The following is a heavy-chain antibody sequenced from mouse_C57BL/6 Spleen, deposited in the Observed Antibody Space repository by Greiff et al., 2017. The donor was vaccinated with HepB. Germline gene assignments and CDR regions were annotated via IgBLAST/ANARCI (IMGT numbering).Heavy chain of an antibody. V-gene: IGHV1-81*01. CDR2: IYPRSGNT. D-gene: IGHD2-2*01. CDR3: ARSTMVTPFAY. J-gene: IGHJ3*01. Sequence: VQLQESGAELARPGASVKLSCKASGYTFTSYGISWVKQRTGQGLEWIGEIYPRSGNTYYNEKFKGKATLTADKSSSTAYMELRSLTSEDSAVYFCARSTMVTPFAYWGQGTLVTVSA. CDR1: GYTFTSYG.